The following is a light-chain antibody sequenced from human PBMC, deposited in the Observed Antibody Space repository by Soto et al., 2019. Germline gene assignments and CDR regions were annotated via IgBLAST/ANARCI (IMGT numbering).Light chain of an antibody. J-gene: IGKJ3*01. CDR2: AAS. CDR1: QDIRNF. CDR3: QKYSSVPV. V-gene: IGKV1-27*01. Sequence: DIQMPQSPTSLSASVGDRVTITCRASQDIRNFVAWYQQKPGKAPKLLIYAASTLQSGVPSRFSGSGSGTDFTLTINSLQPEDVATYSCQKYSSVPVFGPWTKVEIK.